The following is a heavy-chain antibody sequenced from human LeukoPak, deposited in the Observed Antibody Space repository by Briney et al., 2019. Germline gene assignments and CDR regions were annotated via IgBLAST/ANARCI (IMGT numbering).Heavy chain of an antibody. J-gene: IGHJ3*01. CDR2: MNPHGDYT. D-gene: IGHD3-9*01. CDR3: ARGLRDGLTGNDVLDV. CDR1: GYNFKSYD. V-gene: IGHV1-8*01. Sequence: ASVKVSCKASGYNFKSYDINWVRLAAGQGLEWMGWMNPHGDYTGYSQKFQDRVTMTSDSSTTTAFMELSSLTSEDTALYYCARGLRDGLTGNDVLDVWGLGTMVIVTS.